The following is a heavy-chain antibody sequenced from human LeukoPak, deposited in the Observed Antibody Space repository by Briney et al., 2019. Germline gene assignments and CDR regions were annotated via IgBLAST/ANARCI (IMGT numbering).Heavy chain of an antibody. J-gene: IGHJ4*02. Sequence: PMASVKVSCKASGYTFTGYYMHWVRQAPGQGLGWMGIITPSVVSTSYAQKFQGRVTMTRDMSTNTVYMELSSLRCEDTAVYYCAREMPEGGTITMIVAVFDYWGQGTLVTVSS. D-gene: IGHD3-22*01. CDR2: ITPSVVST. CDR3: AREMPEGGTITMIVAVFDY. CDR1: GYTFTGYY. V-gene: IGHV1-46*01.